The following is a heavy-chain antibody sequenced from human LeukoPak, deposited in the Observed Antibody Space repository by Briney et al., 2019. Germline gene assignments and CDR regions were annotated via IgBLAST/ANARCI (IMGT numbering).Heavy chain of an antibody. CDR1: GGSISSSSYY. CDR3: ARVKEMGSGSYYGWFDP. Sequence: SETLSLTCTVSGGSISSSSYYWGWIRQPAGKGLEWIGRIYTSGSTNYNPSLKSRVTISVDTSKNQFSLKLSSVTAADTAVYYCARVKEMGSGSYYGWFDPWGQGTLVTVSS. V-gene: IGHV4-61*02. CDR2: IYTSGST. D-gene: IGHD3-10*01. J-gene: IGHJ5*02.